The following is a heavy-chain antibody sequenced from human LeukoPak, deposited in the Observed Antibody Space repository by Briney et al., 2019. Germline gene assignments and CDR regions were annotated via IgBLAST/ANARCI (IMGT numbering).Heavy chain of an antibody. CDR3: ARGDLVVPAPKYYYYYGMDV. D-gene: IGHD2-2*01. V-gene: IGHV4-61*01. Sequence: SETLSLTCTVSGGSFSSGSYYWSWIRQPPGKGLEWIGYIYYSGSTNYNPSLKSRVTISVDTSKNQFSLKLSSVTAADTAVYYCARGDLVVPAPKYYYYYGMDVWGQGTTVTVSS. CDR1: GGSFSSGSYY. CDR2: IYYSGST. J-gene: IGHJ6*02.